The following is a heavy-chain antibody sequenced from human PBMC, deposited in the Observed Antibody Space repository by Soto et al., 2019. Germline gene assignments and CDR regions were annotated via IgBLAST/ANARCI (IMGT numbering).Heavy chain of an antibody. Sequence: ASVKVSCKASGYTFTGYYMHWVRQAPGQGLEWMGWINPNSGGTNYAQKFQGWVTMTRDTSISTAYMELSRLRSDDTAVYYCARAGYCSSTSCYRPYYYGMDVWGQGTTVTVSS. D-gene: IGHD2-2*02. V-gene: IGHV1-2*04. CDR2: INPNSGGT. CDR1: GYTFTGYY. CDR3: ARAGYCSSTSCYRPYYYGMDV. J-gene: IGHJ6*02.